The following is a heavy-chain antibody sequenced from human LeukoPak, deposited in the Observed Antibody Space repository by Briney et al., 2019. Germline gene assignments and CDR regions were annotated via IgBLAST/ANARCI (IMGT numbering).Heavy chain of an antibody. V-gene: IGHV3-74*01. CDR3: ARGGSNRGVNDY. CDR2: INSDGSST. Sequence: SGGSLRLSCAASGFTFSSYWMHWVRQAPGKGLVWVSRINSDGSSTSYADSVKGRFTISRDNAKNTLYLQMYSLRAEDTAVYYCARGGSNRGVNDYWGQGTLVTVSS. D-gene: IGHD3-10*01. J-gene: IGHJ4*02. CDR1: GFTFSSYW.